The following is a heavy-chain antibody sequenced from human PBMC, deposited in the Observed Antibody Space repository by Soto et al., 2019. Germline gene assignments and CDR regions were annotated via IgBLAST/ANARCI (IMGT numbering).Heavy chain of an antibody. CDR1: GFTFSTFA. CDR2: ISGSGDAT. D-gene: IGHD2-15*01. J-gene: IGHJ6*01. CDR3: AKKATVCIGGSGPSSDHYYPMDV. V-gene: IGHV3-23*01. Sequence: EVQLLESGGALVQAGESLRLSCAASGFTFSTFAMTWVRQAPGKGLEWVSAISGSGDATYYADSVKGRFTISRDNSKKXVYLQMSTLRVAATAVYYCAKKATVCIGGSGPSSDHYYPMDVWGQGTTVSVSS.